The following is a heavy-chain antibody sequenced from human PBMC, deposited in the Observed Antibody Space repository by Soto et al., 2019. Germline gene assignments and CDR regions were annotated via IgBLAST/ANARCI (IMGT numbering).Heavy chain of an antibody. CDR1: GSTFSSSG. Sequence: GGSRRLSWAASGSTFSSSGMTWVRQAPGKGLEWVSAISGSGSVTYYTSSVRGRFTISRDNSRNTLYLQMNNLRAEDTAVYYCSRNTSGRQGSTLDIWGQGTMVTVSS. CDR2: ISGSGSVT. CDR3: SRNTSGRQGSTLDI. V-gene: IGHV3-23*01. D-gene: IGHD6-19*01. J-gene: IGHJ3*02.